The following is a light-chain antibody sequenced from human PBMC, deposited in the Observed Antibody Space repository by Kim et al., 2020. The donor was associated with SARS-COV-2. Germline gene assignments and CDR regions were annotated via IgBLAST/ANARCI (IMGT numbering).Light chain of an antibody. CDR3: ASWDDSLSGWV. Sequence: GQRVTTSGSGSSSDIGSNTVTWYQQFPGTTPKLLIYSNVQRPSGVPDRFSGSKSGTSASLAISGLQSEDEADYYCASWDDSLSGWVFGGGTQLTVL. V-gene: IGLV1-44*01. CDR1: SSDIGSNT. CDR2: SNV. J-gene: IGLJ3*02.